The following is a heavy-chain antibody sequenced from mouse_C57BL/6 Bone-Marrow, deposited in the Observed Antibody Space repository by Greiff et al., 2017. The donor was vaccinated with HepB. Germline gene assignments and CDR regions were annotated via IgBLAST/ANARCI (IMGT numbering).Heavy chain of an antibody. CDR3: ARNPPPITTVVAHWYFDV. V-gene: IGHV2-2*01. CDR1: GFSLTSYG. J-gene: IGHJ1*03. Sequence: QVQLKESGPGLVQPSQSLSITCTVSGFSLTSYGVHWVRQSPGKGLEWLGVIWSGGSTDYNAAFISRLSISKDNSKSQVFFKMNSLQADDTAIYYCARNPPPITTVVAHWYFDVWGTGTTVTVSS. CDR2: IWSGGST. D-gene: IGHD1-1*01.